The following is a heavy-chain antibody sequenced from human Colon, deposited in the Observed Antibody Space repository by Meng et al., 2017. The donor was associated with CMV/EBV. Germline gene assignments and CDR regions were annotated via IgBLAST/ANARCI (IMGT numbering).Heavy chain of an antibody. D-gene: IGHD2-8*01. Sequence: SVTVSCKASGGPLSRYTFSWVRQAPGQGLEWLGGILFIFRTPNYAQKLQGRVTVSTDASAAIVYMELSSLGSEDTAVYFCAGIPEANGGYFSIWGQGTLVTVSS. J-gene: IGHJ1*01. CDR3: AGIPEANGGYFSI. CDR2: ILFIFRTP. CDR1: GGPLSRYT. V-gene: IGHV1-69*05.